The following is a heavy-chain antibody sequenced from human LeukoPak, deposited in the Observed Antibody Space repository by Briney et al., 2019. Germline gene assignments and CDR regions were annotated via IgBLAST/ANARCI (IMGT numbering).Heavy chain of an antibody. CDR3: ARGGRDGYNSDY. Sequence: GASVKVSCKASGYTFTSYYMHWVRQAPGQGLEWMGIINPSGGSTSYAQKFQGRVTMTRDMSTSTVYMEQGSLRSEDTAVYYCARGGRDGYNSDYWGQGTLVTVSS. J-gene: IGHJ4*02. CDR2: INPSGGST. V-gene: IGHV1-46*01. D-gene: IGHD5-24*01. CDR1: GYTFTSYY.